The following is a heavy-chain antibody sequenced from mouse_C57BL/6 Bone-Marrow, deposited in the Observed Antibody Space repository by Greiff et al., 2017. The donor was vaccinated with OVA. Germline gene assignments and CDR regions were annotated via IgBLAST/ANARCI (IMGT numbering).Heavy chain of an antibody. CDR1: GFTIKNTY. CDR2: IDPANGNT. Sequence: VQLQQSVAELVRPGASVKLSCTASGFTIKNTYMHWVKQRPEQGLEWIGRIDPANGNTKYAPKFQGKATITADTSSNTAYLQLSSLTSEDTAIYYCASFNYGPDYWGQGTTLTVSS. CDR3: ASFNYGPDY. D-gene: IGHD1-2*01. V-gene: IGHV14-3*01. J-gene: IGHJ2*01.